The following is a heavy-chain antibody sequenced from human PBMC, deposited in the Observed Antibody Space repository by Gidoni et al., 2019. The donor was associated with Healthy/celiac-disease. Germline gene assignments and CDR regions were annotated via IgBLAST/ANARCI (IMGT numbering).Heavy chain of an antibody. V-gene: IGHV1-69*09. Sequence: QVQLVQSGAEVKKPGSSVKVSCKASGGPFSSYAISWVRQAPGQGLEWMGRIIPIRGIANYAKKFQGRVTITADKSTSTAYMELSSLRSEDTAVYYCARDYGGGGYGTAFDIWGQGTMVTVSS. CDR2: IIPIRGIA. J-gene: IGHJ3*02. D-gene: IGHD3-16*01. CDR1: GGPFSSYA. CDR3: ARDYGGGGYGTAFDI.